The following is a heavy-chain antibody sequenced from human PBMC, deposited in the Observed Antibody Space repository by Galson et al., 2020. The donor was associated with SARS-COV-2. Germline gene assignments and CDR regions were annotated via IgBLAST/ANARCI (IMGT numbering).Heavy chain of an antibody. CDR1: GFSLSTSGVG. V-gene: IGHV2-5*01. Sequence: SGPTLVKPTQTLTLTCTFSGFSLSTSGVGVGWIRQPPGKALEWLALMYWNDDKRYSPSLKSRLTITKDTSKNQVVLTMTNMDPVDTATYYCARVLLWFGELLEGWFDPWGQGTLVTVSS. J-gene: IGHJ5*02. CDR2: MYWNDDK. D-gene: IGHD3-10*01. CDR3: ARVLLWFGELLEGWFDP.